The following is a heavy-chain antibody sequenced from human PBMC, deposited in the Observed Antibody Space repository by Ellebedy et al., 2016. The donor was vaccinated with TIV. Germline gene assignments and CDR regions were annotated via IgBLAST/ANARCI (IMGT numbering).Heavy chain of an antibody. Sequence: GESLKISCQGSGDSFTNNWISWVRPRPGRGLEWMGRADPTDSSTNYSPSFQGHVTISVDKSISTAYLQWSSLQPSYTAIYYCTRAGRGYEKPDYWGQGTLVTVSS. D-gene: IGHD3-3*01. J-gene: IGHJ4*02. CDR2: ADPTDSST. CDR3: TRAGRGYEKPDY. CDR1: GDSFTNNW. V-gene: IGHV5-10-1*01.